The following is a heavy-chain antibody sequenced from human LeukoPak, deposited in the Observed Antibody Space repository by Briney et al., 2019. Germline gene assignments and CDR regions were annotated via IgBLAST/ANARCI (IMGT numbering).Heavy chain of an antibody. D-gene: IGHD2-2*01. V-gene: IGHV3-21*01. Sequence: GSLRLSCAASGFTFSSYTMNWVRQAPGKGLEWVSSISSSSGYIYYADSVKGRFTISRDNAKTSLYLQLNSLRAEDTAVYYCVNDCSSSSCYDYWGQGTLVTVSS. CDR2: ISSSSGYI. CDR1: GFTFSSYT. CDR3: VNDCSSSSCYDY. J-gene: IGHJ4*02.